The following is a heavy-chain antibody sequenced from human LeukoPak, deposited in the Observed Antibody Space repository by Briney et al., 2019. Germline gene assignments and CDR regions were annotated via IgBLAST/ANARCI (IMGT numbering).Heavy chain of an antibody. V-gene: IGHV3-21*04. Sequence: GGSLRLSCAASGFTFSSYSMNWVRQAPGKGLEWVSSISSSSSYIYYADSVKGRFTISRDNSKNTLYLQMNSLRAEDTAVYYCAKELLLLSFFDYWGQGTLVTVSS. D-gene: IGHD1-26*01. J-gene: IGHJ4*02. CDR1: GFTFSSYS. CDR2: ISSSSSYI. CDR3: AKELLLLSFFDY.